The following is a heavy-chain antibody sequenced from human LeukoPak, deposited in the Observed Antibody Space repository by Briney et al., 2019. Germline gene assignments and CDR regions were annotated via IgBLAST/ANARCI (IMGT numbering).Heavy chain of an antibody. CDR2: IYYSGST. D-gene: IGHD6-13*01. CDR3: AGPEYTSSWYGRWFDP. J-gene: IGHJ5*02. V-gene: IGHV4-39*01. CDR1: GGSISSSSYY. Sequence: SETLSLTCTVSGGSISSSSYYWGWIRQPPGKGLEWIGSIYYSGSTYYNPSRKRRVTISVDTSKNQFSLKLSSVTAADTAVYYCAGPEYTSSWYGRWFDPWGQGTLVTVSS.